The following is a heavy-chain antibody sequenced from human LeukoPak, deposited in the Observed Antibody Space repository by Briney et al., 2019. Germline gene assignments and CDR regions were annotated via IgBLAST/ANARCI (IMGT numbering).Heavy chain of an antibody. Sequence: GGSLRLFCAASGFTFSGYSMNWVRQAPGKGLEWISCFEISGTIYYADSVKGRFTVSRDNAENSLYLQMNSLRAEDTAVYYCARDGFGETDAFDIWGQGTMVTVSS. D-gene: IGHD3-10*01. CDR2: FEISGTI. J-gene: IGHJ3*02. CDR1: GFTFSGYS. V-gene: IGHV3-48*01. CDR3: ARDGFGETDAFDI.